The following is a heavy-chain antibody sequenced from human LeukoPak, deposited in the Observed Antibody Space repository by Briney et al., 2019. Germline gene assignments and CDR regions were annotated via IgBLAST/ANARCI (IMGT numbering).Heavy chain of an antibody. Sequence: GGSLRLSCAASGLTFSSYDMHWVRQATGKGLEWVSAIGTAGDTYYPGSVKGRFTISRENAKNSLYLQMNSLRAGDTAVYYCARPIDGGNSDWYFDLWGRGTLVTVSS. CDR1: GLTFSSYD. V-gene: IGHV3-13*01. D-gene: IGHD4-23*01. CDR2: IGTAGDT. J-gene: IGHJ2*01. CDR3: ARPIDGGNSDWYFDL.